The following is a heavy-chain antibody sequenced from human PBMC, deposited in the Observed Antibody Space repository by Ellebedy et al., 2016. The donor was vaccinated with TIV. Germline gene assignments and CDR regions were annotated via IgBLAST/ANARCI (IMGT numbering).Heavy chain of an antibody. V-gene: IGHV3-7*03. J-gene: IGHJ5*02. D-gene: IGHD5-12*01. CDR2: IKQDGSNK. CDR3: ARDLGHSCYDLLDP. CDR1: GFTFSSYW. Sequence: GGSRRLSCAASGFTFSSYWMSWVRQAPGKGLEWVANIKQDGSNKYYADSVKGRFTISRDNSKNTLYLQMNSLRVEDTAVYYCARDLGHSCYDLLDPWGQGTLVTVSA.